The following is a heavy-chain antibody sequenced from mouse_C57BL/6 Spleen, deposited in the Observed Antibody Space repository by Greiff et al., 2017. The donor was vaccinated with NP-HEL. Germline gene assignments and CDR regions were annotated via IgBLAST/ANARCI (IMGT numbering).Heavy chain of an antibody. CDR1: GYTFTEYT. D-gene: IGHD1-1*01. CDR2: FYPGSGSI. Sequence: VQLQESGAELVKPGASVKLSCKASGYTFTEYTIHWVKQRSGQGLEWIGWFYPGSGSIKYNEKFKDKATLTADKSSSTAYMELSRLTSEDSAVYYCARHGVTTVVAGRYFDVWGTGTTVTVSS. J-gene: IGHJ1*03. V-gene: IGHV1-62-2*01. CDR3: ARHGVTTVVAGRYFDV.